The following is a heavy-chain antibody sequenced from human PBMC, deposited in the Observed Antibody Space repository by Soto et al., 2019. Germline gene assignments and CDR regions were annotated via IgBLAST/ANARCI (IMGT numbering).Heavy chain of an antibody. D-gene: IGHD5-12*01. CDR1: GFTFSSYG. CDR2: ISYDGSTK. J-gene: IGHJ4*02. V-gene: IGHV3-30*18. Sequence: QVQLVESEGGVVQPGRSLRHSCAPSGFTFSSYGVHWVRQAPGKGLEWVADISYDGSTKYYAASVKGRFTSSRANSKNTLYLQMNSLSAEDRAVYYCAKDFLSGYVSPLYYWGLGPLVSVSS. CDR3: AKDFLSGYVSPLYY.